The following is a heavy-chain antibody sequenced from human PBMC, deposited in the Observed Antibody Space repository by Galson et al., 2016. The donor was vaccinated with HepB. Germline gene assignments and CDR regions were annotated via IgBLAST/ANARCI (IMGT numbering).Heavy chain of an antibody. V-gene: IGHV3-53*01. CDR2: IYNGGST. J-gene: IGHJ4*02. Sequence: SLRLSCAASGFTVSSNHMNWFRQAPGKGLEWLSIIYNGGSTYYADSVKGRFTISRDNSENTLYLQMNSLRAEDTAVYYCARARRFFDWLLSPGSPSKNYYFDCWAREPWSPSPQ. D-gene: IGHD3-9*01. CDR1: GFTVSSNH. CDR3: ARARRFFDWLLSPGSPSKNYYFDC.